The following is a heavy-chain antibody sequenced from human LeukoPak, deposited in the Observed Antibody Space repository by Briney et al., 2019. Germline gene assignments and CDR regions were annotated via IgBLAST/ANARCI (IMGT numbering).Heavy chain of an antibody. V-gene: IGHV4-59*12. CDR1: GGSISSYY. Sequence: SETLSLTCTVSGGSISSYYWSWIRQPPGKGLEWIGYIYYSGSTNYNPSLKSRVTISVDTSKNQFSLKLSSVTAADTAVYYCARAGYSSGWYLPFDYWGQGTLVTVSS. D-gene: IGHD6-19*01. CDR3: ARAGYSSGWYLPFDY. CDR2: IYYSGST. J-gene: IGHJ4*02.